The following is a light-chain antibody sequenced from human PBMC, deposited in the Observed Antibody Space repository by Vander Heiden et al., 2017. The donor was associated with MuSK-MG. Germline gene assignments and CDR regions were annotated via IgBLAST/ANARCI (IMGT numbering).Light chain of an antibody. J-gene: IGKJ5*01. Sequence: DIRMTQSPSFMSASVGDRVTITCRASQDISHWLAWYQQKPGKAPNLLIYAASRLQSGVPSRFSGSGSGTDFSLTISSLQPEDFASYFCQQTKSLPRTFGQGTRLEIK. CDR1: QDISHW. CDR3: QQTKSLPRT. V-gene: IGKV1-12*01. CDR2: AAS.